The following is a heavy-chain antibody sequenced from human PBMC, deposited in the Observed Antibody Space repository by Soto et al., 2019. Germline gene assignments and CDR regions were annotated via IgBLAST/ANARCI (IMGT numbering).Heavy chain of an antibody. CDR2: IKSKFDGETI. V-gene: IGHV3-15*01. Sequence: GGSLRLSCAASGINFSRAWMSWVRQAPGKGLEWVGRIKSKFDGETIDYDAPVKGRFTISRDDSKNIENLQMNSLNTEDTAVYYCATGLLRYYAYWGHGTLVTVSS. CDR3: ATGLLRYYAY. D-gene: IGHD3-9*01. CDR1: GINFSRAW. J-gene: IGHJ4*01.